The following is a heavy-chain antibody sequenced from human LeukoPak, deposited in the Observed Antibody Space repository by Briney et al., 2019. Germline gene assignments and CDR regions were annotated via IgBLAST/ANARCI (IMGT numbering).Heavy chain of an antibody. CDR1: GFTFSSYV. V-gene: IGHV3-30-3*01. Sequence: GGSLRLSCAASGFTFSSYVMHWVRQAPGKGLEWVAVITYDGSNRYYAESVKGRFTISRDNSKNTLDLQMNSLRAEDTAVYYCARGLLGTTTSYFDYWGQGTLVTASS. CDR2: ITYDGSNR. D-gene: IGHD1-26*01. CDR3: ARGLLGTTTSYFDY. J-gene: IGHJ4*02.